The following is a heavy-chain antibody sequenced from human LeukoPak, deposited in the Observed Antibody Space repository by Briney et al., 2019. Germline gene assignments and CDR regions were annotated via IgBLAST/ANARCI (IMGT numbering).Heavy chain of an antibody. CDR3: ARDSATVLLPYYYYMDV. V-gene: IGHV1-69*04. CDR1: GGTFSSYA. J-gene: IGHJ6*03. D-gene: IGHD4-17*01. Sequence: SVKVSCKASGGTFSSYAISWVRQAPGQGLEWMGRIIPILGIANYAQKFQGRVTITADKSTSTAYMELSSLRSDDTAVYYCARDSATVLLPYYYYMDVWGKGTTVTVSS. CDR2: IIPILGIA.